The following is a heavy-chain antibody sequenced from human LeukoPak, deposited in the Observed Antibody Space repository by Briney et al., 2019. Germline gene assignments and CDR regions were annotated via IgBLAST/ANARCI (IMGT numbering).Heavy chain of an antibody. D-gene: IGHD3-22*01. Sequence: GGSLRLSCAASGFTFSDYYMSWIRQAPGKGLEWVSYISSSGSTIYYADSVKGRFTISRDNAKNSLYLQMNSLRAEDTAVYYCARGSPRGWEYDSSGGALIDYWGQGTLVTVSS. J-gene: IGHJ4*02. V-gene: IGHV3-11*01. CDR1: GFTFSDYY. CDR3: ARGSPRGWEYDSSGGALIDY. CDR2: ISSSGSTI.